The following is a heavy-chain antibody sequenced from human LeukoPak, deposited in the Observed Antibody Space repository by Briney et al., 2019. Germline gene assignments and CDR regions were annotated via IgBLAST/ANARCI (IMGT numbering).Heavy chain of an antibody. Sequence: PSETLSLTCTVSGGSISSYYWSWIRQPAGKGLEWIGRIYTSGSTNYNPSLKSRVTMSVDTSKNQFSLKLSSVTAADTAVYYCARYLGYCSSTSCRDDYYYYYMDVWGKGTTVTVSS. CDR1: GGSISSYY. CDR2: IYTSGST. CDR3: ARYLGYCSSTSCRDDYYYYYMDV. V-gene: IGHV4-4*07. J-gene: IGHJ6*03. D-gene: IGHD2-2*01.